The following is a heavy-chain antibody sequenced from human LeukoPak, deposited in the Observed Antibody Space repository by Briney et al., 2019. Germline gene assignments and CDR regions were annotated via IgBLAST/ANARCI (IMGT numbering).Heavy chain of an antibody. D-gene: IGHD7-27*01. CDR2: IRSSTTYV. J-gene: IGHJ4*02. V-gene: IGHV3-21*01. CDR3: ARGPHWDPHFDY. CDR1: GFTFSNYN. Sequence: GGSLRLSCAASGFTFSNYNMNWVRQAPGKGLEWVSSIRSSTTYVYYADSVKGRFTISRDNAKNSLYLQMNSLRAEDTAVYYCARGPHWDPHFDYWGQGTLVTVSS.